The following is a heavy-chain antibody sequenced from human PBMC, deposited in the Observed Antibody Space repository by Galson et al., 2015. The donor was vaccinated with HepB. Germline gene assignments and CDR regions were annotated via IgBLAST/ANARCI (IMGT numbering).Heavy chain of an antibody. CDR2: IWYDGSNL. D-gene: IGHD3-10*01. CDR1: GFSLSTYG. J-gene: IGHJ6*02. V-gene: IGHV3-33*08. Sequence: SLRLSCAASGFSLSTYGMHWVRQAPGKGLEWVAIIWYDGSNLYYGDSVKGRFTISRDTSKNTLYLQMNSLRAEDTAIYYCARDLSTTVVRGVMGDGMDAWGQGTTVTVSS. CDR3: ARDLSTTVVRGVMGDGMDA.